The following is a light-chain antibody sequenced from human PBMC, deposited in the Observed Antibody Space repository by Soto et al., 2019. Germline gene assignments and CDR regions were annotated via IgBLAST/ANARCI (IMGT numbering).Light chain of an antibody. V-gene: IGKV3-11*01. CDR3: QQRNMWPIT. J-gene: IGKJ5*01. Sequence: EVVLTQSPVTLSLSPGERATLSCRASQSFRGLLAWYQQKPGQAPRLLIYDAYNRATGIPHRFSGSGSGTDFTLTISSLEPEDSAVYYCQQRNMWPITFGQGTRLEIK. CDR1: QSFRGL. CDR2: DAY.